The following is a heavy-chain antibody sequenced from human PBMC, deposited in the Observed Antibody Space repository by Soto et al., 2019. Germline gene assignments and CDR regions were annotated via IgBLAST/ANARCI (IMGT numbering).Heavy chain of an antibody. J-gene: IGHJ4*02. CDR2: IYPGDSET. V-gene: IGHV5-51*01. Sequence: LKLSCKGSGYNFTTFWIGWVRQMPGKGLEWMGIIYPGDSETEYSPDFEGQVTTSADRSTNTAYLQWRSLRASDTAMYYCARLGFPGAIYFDSWGLGTLVTVSS. CDR1: GYNFTTFW. CDR3: ARLGFPGAIYFDS.